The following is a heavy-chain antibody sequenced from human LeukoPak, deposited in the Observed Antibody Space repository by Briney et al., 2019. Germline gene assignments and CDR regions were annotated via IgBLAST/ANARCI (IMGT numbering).Heavy chain of an antibody. V-gene: IGHV4-59*12. CDR1: GGSISNYY. CDR2: MSQSGST. Sequence: PSETLSLTCTVSGGSISNYYWTWIRQPPGKGLEWIGYMSQSGSTYYNPSLKSRVTISVDTSKSQFSLKLTSVTAADTAVYYCARDWSGPYYFDYWGQGTLVTVSS. CDR3: ARDWSGPYYFDY. J-gene: IGHJ4*01. D-gene: IGHD3-3*01.